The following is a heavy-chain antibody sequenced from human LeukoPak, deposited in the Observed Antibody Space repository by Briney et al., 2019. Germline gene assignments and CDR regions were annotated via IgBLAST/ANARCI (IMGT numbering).Heavy chain of an antibody. D-gene: IGHD1-1*01. CDR1: GGPVSSGSYY. Sequence: PSETLSLTCTVSGGPVSSGSYYWSWIRQPPGKGLEWIGYIYYSGSTNYNPSLKSRVTISVDTSKNQFSLKLSSVTAADTAVYYCASNDYYYGMDVWGKGTTVTVFS. CDR2: IYYSGST. V-gene: IGHV4-61*01. J-gene: IGHJ6*04. CDR3: ASNDYYYGMDV.